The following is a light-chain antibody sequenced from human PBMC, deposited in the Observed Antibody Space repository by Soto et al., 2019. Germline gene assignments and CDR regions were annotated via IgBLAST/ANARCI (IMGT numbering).Light chain of an antibody. Sequence: EELMTQSQGTLSVSPGERVTVSCRASQSIGSNLAWYQQKPGQAPRLLIYGESTRVIGVPDRFCGGRSGTEFSLSISSLQSVDIAVYLCQQYNDWLPYTLGQETKLEIK. CDR2: GES. CDR1: QSIGSN. J-gene: IGKJ2*01. CDR3: QQYNDWLPYT. V-gene: IGKV3-15*01.